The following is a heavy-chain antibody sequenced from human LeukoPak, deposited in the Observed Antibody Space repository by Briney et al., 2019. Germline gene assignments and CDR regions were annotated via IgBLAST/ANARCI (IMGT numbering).Heavy chain of an antibody. J-gene: IGHJ4*02. Sequence: PEASVKVSCKASGYTFTSYGISWVRQAPGQGLEWTGWISAYNGNTNYAQKLQGRVTMTTDTSTSTAYMELRSLRSDDTAAYYCARSSDVWGSYRYLPDRYWGQGTLVTVSS. CDR3: ARSSDVWGSYRYLPDRY. V-gene: IGHV1-18*01. D-gene: IGHD3-16*02. CDR2: ISAYNGNT. CDR1: GYTFTSYG.